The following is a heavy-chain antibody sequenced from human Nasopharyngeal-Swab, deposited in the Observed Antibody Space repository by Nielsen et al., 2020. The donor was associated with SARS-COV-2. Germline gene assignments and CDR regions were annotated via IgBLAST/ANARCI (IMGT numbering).Heavy chain of an antibody. Sequence: ASVKVSCKASVYTFTDYYMHWVRQAPGEGLEYIGRINPHSCDTNFAQKFQGRVTVTRDTSINTAYMELSSLRFDDTAVYYCARDDGDVPGMTGSGPPGGYWGQGTLVTVSS. D-gene: IGHD1-14*01. CDR3: ARDDGDVPGMTGSGPPGGY. V-gene: IGHV1-2*06. CDR2: INPHSCDT. J-gene: IGHJ4*02. CDR1: VYTFTDYY.